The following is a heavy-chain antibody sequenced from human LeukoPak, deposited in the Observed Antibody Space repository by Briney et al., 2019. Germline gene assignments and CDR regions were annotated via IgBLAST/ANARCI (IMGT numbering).Heavy chain of an antibody. CDR2: TYGTGST. Sequence: SETLSLTCTVSGGSISSYYWTWIRQPAGKGLEWIGRTYGTGSTNFNLSLKSRVTMSVDTSKNQFSLKLSSVTAADTGIYYRGRINPIGYYFDYWGQGNLVTVSS. CDR3: GRINPIGYYFDY. D-gene: IGHD2/OR15-2a*01. V-gene: IGHV4-4*07. CDR1: GGSISSYY. J-gene: IGHJ4*02.